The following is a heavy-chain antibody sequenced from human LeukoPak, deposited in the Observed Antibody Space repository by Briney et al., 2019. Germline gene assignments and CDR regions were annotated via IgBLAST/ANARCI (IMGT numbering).Heavy chain of an antibody. Sequence: SETLSLTCTVSGGSISSYYWSWIRQPPGKGLEWIGYIYYSGSTNYNPSLKSRVTISVDTSKNQFSLKLSSVTAADTAVYYCARDEYYYDSSGYIAFDIWGQGTMVTVS. CDR3: ARDEYYYDSSGYIAFDI. V-gene: IGHV4-59*01. CDR1: GGSISSYY. J-gene: IGHJ3*02. CDR2: IYYSGST. D-gene: IGHD3-22*01.